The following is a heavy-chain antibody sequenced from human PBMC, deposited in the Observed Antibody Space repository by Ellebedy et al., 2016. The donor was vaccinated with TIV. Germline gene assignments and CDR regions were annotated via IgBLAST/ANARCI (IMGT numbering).Heavy chain of an antibody. CDR1: GGSFSGYY. D-gene: IGHD1-26*01. Sequence: SETLSLXXAVYGGSFSGYYWSWIRQPPGKGLEWIGEINHSGSTNYNPSLKSRVTISVDTSKNQFSLKLSSVTAADTAVYYCARSESGSYPLGYYYYYMDVWGKGTTVTVSS. V-gene: IGHV4-34*01. J-gene: IGHJ6*03. CDR3: ARSESGSYPLGYYYYYMDV. CDR2: INHSGST.